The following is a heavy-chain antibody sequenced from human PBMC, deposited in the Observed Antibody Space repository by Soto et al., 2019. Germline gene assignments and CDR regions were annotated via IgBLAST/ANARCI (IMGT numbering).Heavy chain of an antibody. CDR3: ARDLHDYVSFRFDP. Sequence: GGSLRLSSAVSGFSVRSSQMSWVRQAPGKGLEWVSVILIDGTTHYGVSVKGRFTISRDNAKNSLYLQMNSLRAEDTAVYYCARDLHDYVSFRFDPWGQGTLVTSPQ. CDR2: ILIDGTT. D-gene: IGHD3-16*01. V-gene: IGHV3-53*01. J-gene: IGHJ5*02. CDR1: GFSVRSSQ.